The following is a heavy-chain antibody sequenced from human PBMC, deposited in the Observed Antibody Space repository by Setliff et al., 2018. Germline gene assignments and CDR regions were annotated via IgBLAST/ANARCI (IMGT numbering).Heavy chain of an antibody. V-gene: IGHV1-18*01. CDR3: ARGGYGGYHEALDI. D-gene: IGHD5-12*01. J-gene: IGHJ3*02. CDR1: GYPFTHQG. CDR2: ISAYNGDT. Sequence: ASVKVSCKTSGYPFTHQGISWVRQAPGQGLEWMGWISAYNGDTNFIQKFHDRVTMTTDRSTSTAYMELRSLGSDDTAMYYCARGGYGGYHEALDIWG.